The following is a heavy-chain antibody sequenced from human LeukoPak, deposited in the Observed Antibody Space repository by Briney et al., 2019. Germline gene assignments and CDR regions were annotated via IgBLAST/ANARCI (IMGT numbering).Heavy chain of an antibody. CDR3: ARGGLRRGVSGLGWWFDP. V-gene: IGHV4-34*01. CDR1: VGSFRGSY. Sequence: SETLSLTCAVYVGSFRGSYGAGFANPPGRGWEWFGKTNLSGSTNYNPSLKSRGTISVDTSKNQFSLKLSSVTAADTAVYYCARGGLRRGVSGLGWWFDPWGQGTLVTVSS. J-gene: IGHJ5*02. D-gene: IGHD5/OR15-5a*01. CDR2: TNLSGST.